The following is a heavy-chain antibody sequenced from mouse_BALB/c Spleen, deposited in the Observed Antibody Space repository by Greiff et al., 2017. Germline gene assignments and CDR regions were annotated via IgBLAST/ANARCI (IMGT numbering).Heavy chain of an antibody. J-gene: IGHJ1*01. CDR1: GFNIKDYY. V-gene: IGHV14-4*02. CDR3: NADYYGSSYGYFDV. Sequence: EVQLVESGAELVRSGASVKLSCTASGFNIKDYYMHWVKQRPEQGLEWIGWIDPENGDTEYAPKFQGKATMTADTSSNTAYLQLSSLTSEDTAVYYCNADYYGSSYGYFDVWGAGTTVTVSS. D-gene: IGHD1-1*01. CDR2: IDPENGDT.